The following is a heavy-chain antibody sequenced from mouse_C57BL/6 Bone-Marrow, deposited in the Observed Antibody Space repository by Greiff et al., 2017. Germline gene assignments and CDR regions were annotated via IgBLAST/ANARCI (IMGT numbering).Heavy chain of an antibody. Sequence: QVQLQQSGAELVRPGASVKLSCKASGYTFTDSYINWVKQRPGQGLEWIARIYPGSGNTYYNEKFKGKATLPAEKSSSTAYMQLSSLTSEDSAVYFGAMGAGYAMDYWGQGTSVTVSS. CDR3: AMGAGYAMDY. CDR2: IYPGSGNT. J-gene: IGHJ4*01. V-gene: IGHV1-76*01. CDR1: GYTFTDSY.